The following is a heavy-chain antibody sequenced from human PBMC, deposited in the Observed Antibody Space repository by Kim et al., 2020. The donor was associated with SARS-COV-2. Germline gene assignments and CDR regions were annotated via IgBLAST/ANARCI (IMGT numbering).Heavy chain of an antibody. CDR3: ARPLYYDILTGYDY. Sequence: GGSLRLSCAASGFTFSSYGMHWVRQAPGKGLEWVAVIWYDGSNKYYADSVKGRFTISRDNPKNTLYLQMNSLRAEDTAVYYCARPLYYDILTGYDYWGQG. CDR1: GFTFSSYG. CDR2: IWYDGSNK. D-gene: IGHD3-9*01. V-gene: IGHV3-33*01. J-gene: IGHJ4*02.